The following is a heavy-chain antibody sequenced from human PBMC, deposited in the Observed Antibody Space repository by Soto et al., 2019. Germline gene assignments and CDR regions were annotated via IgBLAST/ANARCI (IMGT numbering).Heavy chain of an antibody. Sequence: EVQLVESGGGLVQPGGSLRLSCAASGFTFSSYWMYWVRQAPGKGLVWVSRINSDGSSTSYADSVKGRFTISRDNAKNTLYLQMNSLRAEDTAVYYCVTTCLVVAAATREDYWGQGTLVSVSS. V-gene: IGHV3-74*01. CDR2: INSDGSST. D-gene: IGHD2-15*01. CDR3: VTTCLVVAAATREDY. CDR1: GFTFSSYW. J-gene: IGHJ4*02.